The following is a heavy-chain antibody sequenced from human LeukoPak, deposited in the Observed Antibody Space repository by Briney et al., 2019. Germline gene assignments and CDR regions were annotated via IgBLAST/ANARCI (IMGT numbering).Heavy chain of an antibody. V-gene: IGHV1-46*01. D-gene: IGHD5-24*01. CDR1: GYTFTSYY. CDR3: AREVEMATISPTGAFDI. J-gene: IGHJ3*02. Sequence: GASVKVSCKASGYTFTSYYMHWVRQAPGQGLEWMGIINPSGGSTSYAQKFQGRVTMTRDTSTSTVYMELSSLRSEDTAVYYCAREVEMATISPTGAFDIWGQGTMVTVSS. CDR2: INPSGGST.